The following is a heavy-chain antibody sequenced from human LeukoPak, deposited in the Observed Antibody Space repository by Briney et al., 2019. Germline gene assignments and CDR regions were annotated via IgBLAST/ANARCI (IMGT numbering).Heavy chain of an antibody. V-gene: IGHV3-11*01. CDR1: GFTFSTYA. J-gene: IGHJ4*02. CDR3: ARDHYYDSSGPVD. Sequence: GGSLRLSCAASGFTFSTYAMSWVRQAPGKGLEWVSYISSSGSTIYYADSVKGRFTISRDNAKNSLYLQMNSLRAEDTAVYYCARDHYYDSSGPVDWGQGTLVTVSS. CDR2: ISSSGSTI. D-gene: IGHD3-22*01.